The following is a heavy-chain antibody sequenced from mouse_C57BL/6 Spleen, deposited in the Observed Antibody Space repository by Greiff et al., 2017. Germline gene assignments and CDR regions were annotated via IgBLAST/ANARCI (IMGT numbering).Heavy chain of an antibody. V-gene: IGHV5-9-1*02. D-gene: IGHD3-3*01. CDR3: TRGGTGAMDY. CDR2: ISSGGDYI. Sequence: EVKLVESGEGLVKPGGSLKLSCAASGFTFSSYAMSWVRQTPEKRLEWVAYISSGGDYIYYADTVKGRFTISGDNARHTLYLQMSSLKSEDTAMYYCTRGGTGAMDYWGQGTSVTVSS. CDR1: GFTFSSYA. J-gene: IGHJ4*01.